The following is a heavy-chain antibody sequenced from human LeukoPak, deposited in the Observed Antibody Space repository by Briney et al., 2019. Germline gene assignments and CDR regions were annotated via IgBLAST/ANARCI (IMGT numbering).Heavy chain of an antibody. D-gene: IGHD3-9*01. CDR1: GFTFSTSA. CDR2: IDYDSSHI. Sequence: PGGSLRLSCAASGFTFSTSAMNWVRQVPGKGLEWVSSIDYDSSHIYYAASVRGRFTISRDNARNSVYLQMNSVRVEDTAVYYCARDPLRYLRVGHYDYWGQGTLVAVSS. V-gene: IGHV3-21*01. CDR3: ARDPLRYLRVGHYDY. J-gene: IGHJ4*02.